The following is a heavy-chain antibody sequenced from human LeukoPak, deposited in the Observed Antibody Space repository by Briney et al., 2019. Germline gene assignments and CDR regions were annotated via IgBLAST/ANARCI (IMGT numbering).Heavy chain of an antibody. CDR1: GYTFTGYY. D-gene: IGHD5-24*01. J-gene: IGHJ4*02. Sequence: ASVTVSCKASGYTFTGYYMHWVRQAPGQGLEWMGWINPNSGGTNYAQKLQGRVTMTRDTSISTAYMELSRLRSDDTAVYYCARAWRYNFSPLDYWGQGTLVTVSS. CDR3: ARAWRYNFSPLDY. CDR2: INPNSGGT. V-gene: IGHV1-2*02.